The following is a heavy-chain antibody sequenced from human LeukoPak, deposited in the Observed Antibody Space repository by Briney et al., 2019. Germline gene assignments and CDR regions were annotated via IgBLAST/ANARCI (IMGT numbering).Heavy chain of an antibody. CDR3: AAYYYDSSGYYYVGYFDY. CDR1: GGSISSYY. D-gene: IGHD3-22*01. Sequence: PSETLSLTCTVSGGSISSYYWSWIRQPPGKGLEWVGYIYYSGSTNYNPSLKSRVTISVDTSKNQFSLKLSSVTAADTAVYYCAAYYYDSSGYYYVGYFDYWGQGTLVTVSS. J-gene: IGHJ4*02. V-gene: IGHV4-59*01. CDR2: IYYSGST.